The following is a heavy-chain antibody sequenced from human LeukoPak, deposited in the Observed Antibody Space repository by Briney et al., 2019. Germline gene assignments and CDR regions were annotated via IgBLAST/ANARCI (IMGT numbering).Heavy chain of an antibody. D-gene: IGHD5-18*01. V-gene: IGHV3-23*01. Sequence: GGSLRLSCAASGFSFSTYDMTWVRQAPGKGLEWVSAVISNVGSTYYADSVKGRFTISRDNSKNTLYVQMNSLRAEDTAIYYCARDYTAMMYWGQGTLVTVSS. CDR1: GFSFSTYD. CDR3: ARDYTAMMY. J-gene: IGHJ4*02. CDR2: VISNVGST.